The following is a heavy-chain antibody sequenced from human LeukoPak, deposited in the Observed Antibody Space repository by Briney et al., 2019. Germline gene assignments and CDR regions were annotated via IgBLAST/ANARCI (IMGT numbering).Heavy chain of an antibody. CDR2: ISSNGGST. Sequence: PGGSLRLSCAASGFTFSSYAMHWVRQAPGKGLEYVSAISSNGGSTYYANSVKGRFTISRDNSKNTLYLQMGSLRAEDMAVYYCARANPYYFDHWGQGTLVTASS. CDR1: GFTFSSYA. J-gene: IGHJ4*02. V-gene: IGHV3-64*01. CDR3: ARANPYYFDH.